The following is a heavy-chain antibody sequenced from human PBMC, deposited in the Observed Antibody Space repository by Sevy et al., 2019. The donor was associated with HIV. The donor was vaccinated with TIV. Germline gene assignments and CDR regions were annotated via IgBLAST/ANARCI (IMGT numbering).Heavy chain of an antibody. Sequence: SLKVSCKAARYTFTDYYVHWVRQGPGQGLEWMGWINPNNGGTKYAQRFQGRVTMTRDTSINTAYMELGSLTSDDTAVYYCARLTTMPTSDDYGMDVWGQGTTVTVSS. CDR1: RYTFTDYY. D-gene: IGHD4-17*01. CDR2: INPNNGGT. CDR3: ARLTTMPTSDDYGMDV. J-gene: IGHJ6*02. V-gene: IGHV1-2*02.